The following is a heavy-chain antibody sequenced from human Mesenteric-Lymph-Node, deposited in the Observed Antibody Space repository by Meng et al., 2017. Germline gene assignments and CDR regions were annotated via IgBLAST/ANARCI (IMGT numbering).Heavy chain of an antibody. Sequence: SETLSLTCTVSGGSISSSSYYWGWLRQPPGKGLEWIGSIYYSGSTYYNPSLKSRVTISVDTSKNQFSLKLSSVTAADTAVYYCARRYGSYSGFDYWGQGTLVTVSS. J-gene: IGHJ4*02. CDR3: ARRYGSYSGFDY. D-gene: IGHD1-26*01. V-gene: IGHV4-39*07. CDR2: IYYSGST. CDR1: GGSISSSSYY.